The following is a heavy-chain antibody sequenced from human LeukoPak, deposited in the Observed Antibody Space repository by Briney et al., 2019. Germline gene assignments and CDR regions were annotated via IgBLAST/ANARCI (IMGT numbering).Heavy chain of an antibody. V-gene: IGHV4-59*01. CDR1: GGSINNYY. CDR3: ARDSGYGHRLDY. J-gene: IGHJ4*02. D-gene: IGHD5-12*01. Sequence: SETLSLTCTVSGGSINNYYWSWIRQPPGKALEWIGYIYFTGSTNFNPSLKSRVTISVDASKNQFSLKLGSVTAADTAVYYCARDSGYGHRLDYWGQGTLVTVSS. CDR2: IYFTGST.